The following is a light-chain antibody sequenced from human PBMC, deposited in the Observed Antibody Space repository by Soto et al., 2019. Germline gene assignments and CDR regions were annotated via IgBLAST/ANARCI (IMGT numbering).Light chain of an antibody. V-gene: IGKV1-39*01. CDR3: QESYSTPRWT. Sequence: EIQKTQSPTSLAASVGGRVTINCRVSQSISSYLNWYQQKPGKAPKLLIYAASTLQSGVPSRFSGSGSGTDFTLTISSLQPEDFATYYRQESYSTPRWTFGQGTKVDIK. CDR1: QSISSY. J-gene: IGKJ1*01. CDR2: AAS.